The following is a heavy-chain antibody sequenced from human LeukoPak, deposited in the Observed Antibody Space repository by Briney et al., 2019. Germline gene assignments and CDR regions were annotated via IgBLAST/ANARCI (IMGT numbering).Heavy chain of an antibody. V-gene: IGHV3-73*01. CDR2: IRSKANSYAT. CDR3: RAYDSSGSIDY. J-gene: IGHJ4*02. CDR1: GFTFSGSA. Sequence: PGGPLRLSCAASGFTFSGSAMHWVRQASGKGLEWVGRIRSKANSYATAYAASVKGRFTISRDDSKNTTYLQMNSLKTEDTAVYYCRAYDSSGSIDYWGQGTLVTVSS. D-gene: IGHD3-22*01.